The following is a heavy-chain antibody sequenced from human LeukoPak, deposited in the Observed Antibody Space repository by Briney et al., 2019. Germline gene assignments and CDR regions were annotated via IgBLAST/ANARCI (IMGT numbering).Heavy chain of an antibody. CDR3: ARGPSTYYDSSGYYH. Sequence: KPSETLSLTCTVSGGSISSYYWSWIRQPPGKGLKWIGYIYYSGSTNYNPSLKSRVTISVDTSKNQFSLKLSSVTAADTAVYYCARGPSTYYDSSGYYHWGQGTLVTVSS. V-gene: IGHV4-59*01. J-gene: IGHJ4*02. CDR2: IYYSGST. CDR1: GGSISSYY. D-gene: IGHD3-22*01.